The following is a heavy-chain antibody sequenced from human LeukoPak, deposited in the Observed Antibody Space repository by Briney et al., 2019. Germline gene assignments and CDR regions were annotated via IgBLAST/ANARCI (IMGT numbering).Heavy chain of an antibody. V-gene: IGHV3-21*01. CDR1: GFTFSSYV. CDR3: ARDGT. D-gene: IGHD1-26*01. CDR2: ISASGTSI. Sequence: PGGSLRLSCAASGFTFSSYVMSWVRRAPGKGLEWVSFISASGTSIYYADSVRGRLTIPRDNAKNSLYLQMNSLRAEDTAVYYCARDGTWGPGTLVTVSS. J-gene: IGHJ5*02.